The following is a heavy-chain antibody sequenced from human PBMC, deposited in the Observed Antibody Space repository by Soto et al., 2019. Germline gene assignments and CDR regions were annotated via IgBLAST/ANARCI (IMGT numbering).Heavy chain of an antibody. J-gene: IGHJ4*02. CDR2: INSDKTRT. CDR1: GFTFSSYW. CDR3: ARVAYDSSGYRIDY. D-gene: IGHD3-22*01. V-gene: IGHV3-74*01. Sequence: GGSLRLSCAASGFTFSSYWMHWVRQAPGKGLVWVSRINSDKTRTSYADSVKGRFTISRDNAKNTLYLQMNSLRAEDTAVYYCARVAYDSSGYRIDYWGQGTLVTVSS.